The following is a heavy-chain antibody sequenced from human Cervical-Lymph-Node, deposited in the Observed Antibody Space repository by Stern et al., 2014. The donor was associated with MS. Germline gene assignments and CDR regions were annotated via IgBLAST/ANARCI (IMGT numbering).Heavy chain of an antibody. CDR2: IYWDDDK. D-gene: IGHD5-24*01. J-gene: IGHJ4*02. CDR1: GFSLTTSGAG. Sequence: QVTLKESGPTLVKPTQTLTLTCTFSGFSLTTSGAGVGWIRQPPGKALEWLALIYWDDDKSYSPSLETRLTITKDPSKNQVVLTMTNMDPVDTATYYCAQRSPLISPTIFVNWGQGALVTVSS. V-gene: IGHV2-5*02. CDR3: AQRSPLISPTIFVN.